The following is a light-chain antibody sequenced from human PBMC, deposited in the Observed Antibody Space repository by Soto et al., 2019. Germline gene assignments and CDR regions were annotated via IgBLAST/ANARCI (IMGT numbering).Light chain of an antibody. CDR3: QQYGGSPPWA. V-gene: IGKV3-20*01. J-gene: IGKJ1*01. CDR2: GAS. CDR1: QSVSSTF. Sequence: EIVLTQSPGTLSSSPGERATLSRRASQSVSSTFLAWYQQKPARAPRLLISGASRRATGIPDRFSGRGSGRDVALTISRREPEEVAVYYCQQYGGSPPWAFGQGTKVEI.